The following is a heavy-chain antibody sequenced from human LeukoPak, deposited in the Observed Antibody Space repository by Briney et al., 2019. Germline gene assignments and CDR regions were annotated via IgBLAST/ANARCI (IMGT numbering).Heavy chain of an antibody. Sequence: SETLSLTCTVSGGSINSFYWSWIRQPPGKGLEWIGYISYSGNTNYNPSLKSRVTISVDTSKNQFPLKLSSVTAADTAVYYCARVRGSSGSYEYYHYMDVWGKGTTVTISS. CDR3: ARVRGSSGSYEYYHYMDV. D-gene: IGHD1-26*01. CDR1: GGSINSFY. J-gene: IGHJ6*03. CDR2: ISYSGNT. V-gene: IGHV4-59*12.